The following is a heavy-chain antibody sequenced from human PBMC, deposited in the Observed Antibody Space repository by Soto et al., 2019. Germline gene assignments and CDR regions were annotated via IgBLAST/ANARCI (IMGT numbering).Heavy chain of an antibody. CDR1: GGSISSGDYY. CDR2: IYYSGST. CDR3: ARARYDYVWGSYPFDY. V-gene: IGHV4-30-4*01. J-gene: IGHJ4*02. Sequence: SETLSLTCTVSGGSISSGDYYWSWIRQPPGEGLEWIGYIYYSGSTYYNPSLKSRVTISVDTSKNQFSLKLSSVTAADTAVYYCARARYDYVWGSYPFDYWGQGTLVTVSS. D-gene: IGHD3-16*01.